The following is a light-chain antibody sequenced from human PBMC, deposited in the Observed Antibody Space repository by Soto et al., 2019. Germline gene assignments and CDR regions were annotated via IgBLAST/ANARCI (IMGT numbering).Light chain of an antibody. Sequence: QSVLTQPPSASGSPGQSVTISCTGTSSDVGGYNYVSWYQQHPGKAPKLMIYEVSKRPSAVPDRFSGSKSGNTASLTVSGLQAEDEADYYCSSYSGSLYVFGTGNKLTVL. CDR1: SSDVGGYNY. CDR3: SSYSGSLYV. J-gene: IGLJ1*01. CDR2: EVS. V-gene: IGLV2-8*01.